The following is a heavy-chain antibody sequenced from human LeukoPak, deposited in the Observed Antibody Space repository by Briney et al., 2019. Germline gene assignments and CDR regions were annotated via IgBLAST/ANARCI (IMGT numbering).Heavy chain of an antibody. Sequence: PSETLSLTCTVSGGSISSSSYYWSWIRQPAGKGLEWIGRIYTSGSTNYNPSLKSRVTISVDTSKNQFSLKLSSVTAADTAVYYCARDNYYYYYMDVWGKGTTVTVSS. J-gene: IGHJ6*03. CDR3: ARDNYYYYYMDV. CDR2: IYTSGST. V-gene: IGHV4-61*02. CDR1: GGSISSSSYY.